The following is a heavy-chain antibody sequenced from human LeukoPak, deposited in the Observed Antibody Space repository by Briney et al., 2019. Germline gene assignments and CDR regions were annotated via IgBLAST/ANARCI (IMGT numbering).Heavy chain of an antibody. CDR3: ARDRGGGNIDY. J-gene: IGHJ4*02. CDR1: GDSINTYY. D-gene: IGHD4-23*01. V-gene: IGHV4-59*01. Sequence: SETLSLTCTVSGDSINTYYWIWIRQPPGRGLEWIGYIYYSGSTDHNPSLKSRVTISVDTSRNQFSLKLSSVTAADTAVYYCARDRGGGNIDYWGQGTLVTVSS. CDR2: IYYSGST.